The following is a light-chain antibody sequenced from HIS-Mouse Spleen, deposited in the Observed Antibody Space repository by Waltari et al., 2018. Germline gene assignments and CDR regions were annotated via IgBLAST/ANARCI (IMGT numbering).Light chain of an antibody. V-gene: IGLV3-10*01. J-gene: IGLJ2*01. CDR2: EDS. CDR1: ALPKKY. CDR3: YSTDSSGNHRV. Sequence: SYELTQPPSVSVSPGQTARITCSGDALPKKYAYWYQQKSGQAPVLVIYEDSKRPSGIPGSFSGSSSGTMDTLTISGAQVEDEADYYCYSTDSSGNHRVFGGGTKLTVL.